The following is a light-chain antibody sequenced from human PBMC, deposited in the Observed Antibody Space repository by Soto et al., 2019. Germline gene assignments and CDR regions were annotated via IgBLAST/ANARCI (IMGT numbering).Light chain of an antibody. V-gene: IGKV3-20*01. CDR3: QQYGSSGGIT. CDR2: GAS. CDR1: QSISSW. Sequence: TQSPSTLSASVIDRVTITFLASQSISSWLAWYQQKPGQAPRLLIYGASSRATGIPDRFSGSGSGTDFTLTISRLEPEDFAVYYCQQYGSSGGITFGHGTRLEIK. J-gene: IGKJ5*01.